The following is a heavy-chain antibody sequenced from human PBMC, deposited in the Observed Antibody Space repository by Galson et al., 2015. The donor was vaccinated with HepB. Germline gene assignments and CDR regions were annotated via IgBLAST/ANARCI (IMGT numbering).Heavy chain of an antibody. Sequence: SVKVSCKASGGTFSSYAISRVRQAPGQGLEWMGGIIPIFGTVDYAQKFQGRVTITADESTSTAYMELSSLRSEDTAVYYCARDSPEGSGWYYYFDYWGQGTLVTVSS. CDR1: GGTFSSYA. V-gene: IGHV1-69*13. J-gene: IGHJ4*02. CDR2: IIPIFGTV. CDR3: ARDSPEGSGWYYYFDY. D-gene: IGHD6-19*01.